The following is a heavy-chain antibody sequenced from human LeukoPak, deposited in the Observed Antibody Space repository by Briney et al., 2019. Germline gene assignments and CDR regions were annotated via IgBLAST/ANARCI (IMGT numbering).Heavy chain of an antibody. CDR2: ISSSGSTI. CDR1: GFTFSSYE. V-gene: IGHV3-48*03. Sequence: GGSLRLSCAASGFTFSSYEMNWVRQAPGKGLEWISYISSSGSTIYYADSVKGRFTISRDNAKISLYLQMNSLRAEDTAVYYCARDGWVRGVIDAFDVWGQGTLVTVSS. J-gene: IGHJ3*01. CDR3: ARDGWVRGVIDAFDV. D-gene: IGHD3-10*01.